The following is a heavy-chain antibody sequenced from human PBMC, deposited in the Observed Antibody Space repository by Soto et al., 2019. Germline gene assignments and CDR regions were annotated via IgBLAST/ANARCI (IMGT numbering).Heavy chain of an antibody. CDR2: INHSGST. J-gene: IGHJ5*02. V-gene: IGHV4-34*01. D-gene: IGHD6-13*01. CDR1: GGSFSGYY. CDR3: AKGGRVRQQLGHWFDP. Sequence: SETLSLTCAVYGGSFSGYYWSWIRQPPGKGLEWIGEINHSGSTNYNPSLKSRVTISVDTSKNQFSLKLSSVTAADTAVYYCAKGGRVRQQLGHWFDPWGQGTLVTVSS.